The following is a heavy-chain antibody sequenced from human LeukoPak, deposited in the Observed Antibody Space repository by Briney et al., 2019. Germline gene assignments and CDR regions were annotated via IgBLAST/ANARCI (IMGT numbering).Heavy chain of an antibody. Sequence: GGSLRLSCAASGFTFSSYWMSWVRQAPGKGPEWVANIKQDGSEKYYVDSVKGRFTISRDNAKNSLYLQMNSLRAEDTAVYYCARDSSGYYLYFDYWGQGTLVTVSS. CDR2: IKQDGSEK. D-gene: IGHD3-22*01. V-gene: IGHV3-7*01. CDR1: GFTFSSYW. CDR3: ARDSSGYYLYFDY. J-gene: IGHJ4*02.